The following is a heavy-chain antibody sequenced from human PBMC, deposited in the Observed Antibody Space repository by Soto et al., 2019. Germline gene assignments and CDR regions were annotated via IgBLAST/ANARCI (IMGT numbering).Heavy chain of an antibody. CDR1: GYRFTSYW. J-gene: IGHJ6*02. D-gene: IGHD3-10*01. CDR3: ARGPGDYYYGMDV. CDR2: IYPGDSDT. Sequence: PGESLKISCKGSGYRFTSYWIGWVRQMPGKGVEWMGFIYPGDSDTRYSPSFQGQVTISADKSISTAYLQWSSLKVSDTAMYYCARGPGDYYYGMDVWGQGTTVTVSS. V-gene: IGHV5-51*01.